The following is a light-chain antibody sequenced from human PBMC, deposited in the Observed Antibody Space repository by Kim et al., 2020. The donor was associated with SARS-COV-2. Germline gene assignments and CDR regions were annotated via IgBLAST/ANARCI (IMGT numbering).Light chain of an antibody. V-gene: IGKV3-20*01. CDR1: QSVNSRY. CDR2: GAS. J-gene: IGKJ5*01. Sequence: EIVLTQSPGTLSLSPGERATLSCRASQSVNSRYLAWYQQKPGQAPRLLIYGASSRATGIPDRFSGSESGTDFTLTISRLEPEDSAVYYCQQYGSSPPITFGQGTRLEI. CDR3: QQYGSSPPIT.